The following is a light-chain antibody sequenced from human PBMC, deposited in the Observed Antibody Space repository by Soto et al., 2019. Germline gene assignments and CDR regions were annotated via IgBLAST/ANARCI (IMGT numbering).Light chain of an antibody. CDR2: GAS. Sequence: EIVMTQSPATLSVSPGERATLSCRASQSVSSNLAWYQQKPGQAPRLLIYGASTRATGIPARFSGSGSGTEFTLTISSLQSEDFAHYYCQQYNNCPPYTFGQGTKLEIK. J-gene: IGKJ2*01. CDR1: QSVSSN. CDR3: QQYNNCPPYT. V-gene: IGKV3-15*01.